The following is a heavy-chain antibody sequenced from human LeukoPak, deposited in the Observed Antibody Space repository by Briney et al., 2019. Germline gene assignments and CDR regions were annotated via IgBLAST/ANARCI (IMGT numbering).Heavy chain of an antibody. D-gene: IGHD3-10*01. CDR3: ARDIYFSGSYYYWGPFDY. CDR1: GFTFSDHA. J-gene: IGHJ4*02. CDR2: ISNDGSNK. Sequence: GGSLRLSCAASGFTFSDHAMHWVRQAPGKGLEWVAVISNDGSNKYYADSVKGRFTISRDDSKDTVYLQVNSLRAEDTAVYYCARDIYFSGSYYYWGPFDYWGQGTLVTVSS. V-gene: IGHV3-30*03.